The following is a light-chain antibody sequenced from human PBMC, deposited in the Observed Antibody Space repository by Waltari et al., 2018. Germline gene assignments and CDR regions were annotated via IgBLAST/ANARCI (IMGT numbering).Light chain of an antibody. J-gene: IGLJ2*01. Sequence: QSALTQPPSVSGAPGQRVTISCTGSGSNIGAGYDVHWYQQFPGTVPKLLLSCNNIRPSGVPDRFSASKTGTSASLAITGLQAEDEADYYCQSYDRSLSVVFGGGTKLTVL. V-gene: IGLV1-40*01. CDR2: CNN. CDR3: QSYDRSLSVV. CDR1: GSNIGAGYD.